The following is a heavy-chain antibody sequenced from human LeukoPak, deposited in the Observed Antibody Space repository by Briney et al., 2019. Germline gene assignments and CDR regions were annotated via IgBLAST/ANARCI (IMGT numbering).Heavy chain of an antibody. J-gene: IGHJ6*02. CDR2: IYSGGST. Sequence: GGSLRLSCAASGFTVSSNYMSWVRQAPGKGLEWVSVIYSGGSTYYADSVKGRFTISRDNSKNTLYLQMNSLRAEDTAVYYCAKDRIVGTNYLGYGMDVWGQGTTVTVSS. CDR1: GFTVSSNY. V-gene: IGHV3-66*01. D-gene: IGHD1-26*01. CDR3: AKDRIVGTNYLGYGMDV.